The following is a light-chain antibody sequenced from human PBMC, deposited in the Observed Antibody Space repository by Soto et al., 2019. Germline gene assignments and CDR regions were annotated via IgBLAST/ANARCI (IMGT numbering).Light chain of an antibody. CDR3: CSYAGRYSYV. CDR1: SSNVGAYNY. Sequence: QSALTQPRSVSGSPGQSVTISCTGTSSNVGAYNYVSWYQQHPGKAPKLMIYDVTRRPSGVPDRFSGSKSGNTASLTISGLQAEDEPEYYCCSYAGRYSYVFGTGTKLTVL. CDR2: DVT. J-gene: IGLJ1*01. V-gene: IGLV2-11*01.